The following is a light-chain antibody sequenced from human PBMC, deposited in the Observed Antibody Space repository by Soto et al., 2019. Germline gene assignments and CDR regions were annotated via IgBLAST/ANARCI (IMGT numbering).Light chain of an antibody. CDR3: ATWDDSLNAVV. J-gene: IGLJ2*01. CDR2: GNS. Sequence: QSVLTQPPSASGTPGQRVTISCSGSSSNIGSNTVNWYQQFPGTAPKLLIYGNSQRPSGVPDRFSGSKSGTSASLAISGLQSEDEADYYCATWDDSLNAVVFGGGTKVTVL. CDR1: SSNIGSNT. V-gene: IGLV1-44*01.